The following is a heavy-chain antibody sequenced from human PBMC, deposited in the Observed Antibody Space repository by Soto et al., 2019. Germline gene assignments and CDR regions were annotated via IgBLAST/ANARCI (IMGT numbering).Heavy chain of an antibody. V-gene: IGHV3-21*01. CDR1: GFTFSSYS. CDR3: ARDQPGYSYGYGLGY. Sequence: WSMRLSCSASGFTFSSYSMNWVRQAPGKGLEWVSSISSSSSYIYYADSVKGRFTISRDNAKNSLYLQMNSLRAEDTAVYYCARDQPGYSYGYGLGYWGQGT. J-gene: IGHJ4*02. CDR2: ISSSSSYI. D-gene: IGHD5-18*01.